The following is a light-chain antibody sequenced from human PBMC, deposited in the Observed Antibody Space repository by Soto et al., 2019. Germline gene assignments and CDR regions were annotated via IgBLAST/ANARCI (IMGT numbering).Light chain of an antibody. CDR2: AAS. V-gene: IGKV1D-12*01. CDR3: QQANSFRPN. CDR1: QGISSW. Sequence: DIQMTQSPSSVSASVGDRVTITCRASQGISSWLGWYQQKPGKAPKLLIYAASSLQSGGPSRFSGSGSGKEFTLTISSLQPEDFSTYYCQQANSFRPNFGQGTRLEIK. J-gene: IGKJ5*01.